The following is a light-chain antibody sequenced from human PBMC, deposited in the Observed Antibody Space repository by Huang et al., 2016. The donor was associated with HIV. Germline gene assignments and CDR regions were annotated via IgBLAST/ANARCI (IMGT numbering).Light chain of an antibody. J-gene: IGKJ1*01. CDR2: DAS. Sequence: DIQMTQSPSTLSASLGDRVSFTCRARQDINMWLAWYHQKPGEATKVLIYDASRLGSGVPSRFSGSGSGTEFTLTISSLQPDDLGTYYCQQYKSYPRTFGQGTKVDIK. V-gene: IGKV1-5*01. CDR3: QQYKSYPRT. CDR1: QDINMW.